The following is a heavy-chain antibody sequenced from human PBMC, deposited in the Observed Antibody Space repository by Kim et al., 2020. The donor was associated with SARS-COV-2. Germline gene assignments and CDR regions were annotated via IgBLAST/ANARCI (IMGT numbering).Heavy chain of an antibody. CDR3: ARVARGSYPDY. CDR2: IKQDGSEK. J-gene: IGHJ4*02. CDR1: GFTFSSYW. D-gene: IGHD1-26*01. Sequence: GGSLRLSCAASGFTFSSYWMSWVRQAPGKGLEWVANIKQDGSEKYYVDSVKGRFTISRENAKNSLDLQMNSLRAEDTAVYYCARVARGSYPDYWGQGTLVTVSS. V-gene: IGHV3-7*03.